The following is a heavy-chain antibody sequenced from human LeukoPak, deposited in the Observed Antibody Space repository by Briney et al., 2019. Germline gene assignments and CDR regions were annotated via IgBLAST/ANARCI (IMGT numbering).Heavy chain of an antibody. Sequence: ASVKVSCKASGYTFSNYYLHWVRQAPGQGLEWMGWINPKSGGTNYAQKFQGRVTMTRDTSISTAYMELSRLRSDDTAVYYCARGLGYCSGGSCYSDAFDIWGQGTMVTVSS. CDR2: INPKSGGT. D-gene: IGHD2-15*01. J-gene: IGHJ3*02. CDR3: ARGLGYCSGGSCYSDAFDI. CDR1: GYTFSNYY. V-gene: IGHV1-2*02.